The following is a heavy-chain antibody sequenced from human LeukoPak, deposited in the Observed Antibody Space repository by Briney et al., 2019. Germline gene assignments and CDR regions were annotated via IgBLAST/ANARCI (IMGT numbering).Heavy chain of an antibody. CDR1: GFTFDDYG. J-gene: IGHJ6*02. CDR2: IREDGGNT. Sequence: PGGSLRLSCAASGFTFDDYGMHWVRQAPGKGLEWVSLIREDGGNTYYEDSVKGRFTISRDNSKNSLYLQMNSLRTEDTALYYCANGHKSTAGACSGYYDGMDVWGQGTTVTVSS. D-gene: IGHD3-10*02. V-gene: IGHV3-43*02. CDR3: ANGHKSTAGACSGYYDGMDV.